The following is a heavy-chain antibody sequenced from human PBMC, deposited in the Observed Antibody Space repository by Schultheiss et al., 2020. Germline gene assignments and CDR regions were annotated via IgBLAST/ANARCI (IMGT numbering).Heavy chain of an antibody. J-gene: IGHJ5*02. CDR2: IYYSGST. D-gene: IGHD3-10*01. CDR1: GGSISSYY. CDR3: ARDRDYYGSGSYPPYNWFDP. Sequence: SRTLSRTCTVSGGSISSYYWSWIRQPPGKGLEWIGYIYYSGSTNYNPSLKSRVTISVDTSKTQFSLKLSSVTAADTAVYYCARDRDYYGSGSYPPYNWFDPWGQGTLVTVSS. V-gene: IGHV4-59*01.